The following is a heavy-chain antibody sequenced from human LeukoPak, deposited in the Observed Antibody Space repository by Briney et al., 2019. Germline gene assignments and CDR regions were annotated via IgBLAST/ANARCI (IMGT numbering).Heavy chain of an antibody. V-gene: IGHV4-34*01. J-gene: IGHJ4*02. CDR1: GFTFSSYA. D-gene: IGHD6-13*01. Sequence: GSLRLSCAASGFTFSSYAMSWVRQPPGKGLEWIGEINHSGSTNYNPSLKSRVTISVDTSKNQFSLKLSSVTAADTAVYYCARGLRQQLAPFDYWGQGTLVTVSS. CDR3: ARGLRQQLAPFDY. CDR2: INHSGST.